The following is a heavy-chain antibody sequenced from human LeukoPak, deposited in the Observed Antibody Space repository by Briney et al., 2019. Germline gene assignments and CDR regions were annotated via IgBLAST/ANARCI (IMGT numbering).Heavy chain of an antibody. V-gene: IGHV3-21*01. Sequence: GGSLRLSCAASGFTFSSYSMNWVRQAPGKGLEWVSSISSSSSYIYFEDSVKGRFTISRDNAKNSLYLQMNSLRAEDTAVYYCARCHGDYLCEGDYWGQGTLVTVSS. CDR1: GFTFSSYS. CDR3: ARCHGDYLCEGDY. J-gene: IGHJ4*02. D-gene: IGHD4-17*01. CDR2: ISSSSSYI.